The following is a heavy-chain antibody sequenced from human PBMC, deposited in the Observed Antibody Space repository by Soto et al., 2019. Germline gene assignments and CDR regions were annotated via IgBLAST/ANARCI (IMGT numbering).Heavy chain of an antibody. CDR3: ARQGHLSSRWYHSNNWFDP. D-gene: IGHD6-13*01. Sequence: SDTLSLTCTVSGGSISIGGYYWSWILHHPGKGLEWIGYINYSGSTYYNPSLKSRVTISVDTSKNQFSLKLSSVTAADTAVYYCARQGHLSSRWYHSNNWFDPWGQGTLVTVSS. J-gene: IGHJ5*02. V-gene: IGHV4-31*03. CDR1: GGSISIGGYY. CDR2: INYSGST.